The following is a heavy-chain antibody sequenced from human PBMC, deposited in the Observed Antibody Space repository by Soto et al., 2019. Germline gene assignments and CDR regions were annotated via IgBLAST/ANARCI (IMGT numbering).Heavy chain of an antibody. CDR1: GYTFTSYG. D-gene: IGHD3-16*01. J-gene: IGHJ4*02. CDR3: ARDAGVSGELYY. Sequence: QVQLVQSGAEVKKPGASVKVSCKASGYTFTSYGISWVRQAPGQGLEWMGWISAYNGNTNYAQKLQGRVTMTTDTSASKAYTELRSLRSDDTAVYYCARDAGVSGELYYWGQGTLVTVSS. CDR2: ISAYNGNT. V-gene: IGHV1-18*01.